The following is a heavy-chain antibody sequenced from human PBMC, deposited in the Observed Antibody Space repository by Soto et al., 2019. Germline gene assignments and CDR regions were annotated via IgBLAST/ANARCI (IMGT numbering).Heavy chain of an antibody. CDR2: ISGSGGST. D-gene: IGHD5-18*01. V-gene: IGHV3-23*01. CDR3: AKEWIQLWLLDV. J-gene: IGHJ6*02. CDR1: GFTFSSYA. Sequence: SLRLACVASGFTFSSYAINWVRPAPGKGLEWVSAISGSGGSTYYADSVKGRFTISRDNSKNTLYLQMNSLRAEDTAVYYCAKEWIQLWLLDVWGQGTTVTVSS.